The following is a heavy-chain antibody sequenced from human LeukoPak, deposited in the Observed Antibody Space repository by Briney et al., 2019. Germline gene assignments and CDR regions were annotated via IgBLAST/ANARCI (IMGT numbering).Heavy chain of an antibody. CDR2: IYYSGST. V-gene: IGHV4-39*07. CDR1: GGSISSSSYY. CDR3: ARGHDLLKGLD. J-gene: IGHJ4*02. Sequence: PSETLSLTCTVSGGSISSSSYYWGWIRQPPGKGLEWIGSIYYSGSTYYNPSLKSRVTISVDTSKNQFSLKLSSVTAADTAVYYCARGHDLLKGLDWGQGTLVTVSS. D-gene: IGHD1-1*01.